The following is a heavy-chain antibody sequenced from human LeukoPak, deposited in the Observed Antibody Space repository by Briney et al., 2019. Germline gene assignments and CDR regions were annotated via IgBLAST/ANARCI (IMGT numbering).Heavy chain of an antibody. J-gene: IGHJ5*02. Sequence: ASETLSLTCTVSGGSISSYYWSWIRQPAGKGLEWIGHIYTTGSTNYNPSLKSRVTISLDTSKNHFSLKLSSVTAADTAVYYCARGAYFYGSGINWFDPWGQGTLVTVSS. D-gene: IGHD3-10*01. CDR2: IYTTGST. V-gene: IGHV4-4*07. CDR3: ARGAYFYGSGINWFDP. CDR1: GGSISSYY.